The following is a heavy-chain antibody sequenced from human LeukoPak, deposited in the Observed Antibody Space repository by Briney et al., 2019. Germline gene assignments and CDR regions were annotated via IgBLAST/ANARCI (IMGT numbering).Heavy chain of an antibody. CDR3: ARDSMIVVVISTDYYYYGMDV. CDR2: ISAYNGNT. D-gene: IGHD3-22*01. Sequence: ASVKVYCKASGYTFTSYGISWVRQAPGQGLEWMGWISAYNGNTNYAQKLQGRVTMTTDTSTSTAYMELRSLRSDDTAVYYCARDSMIVVVISTDYYYYGMDVWSQGTTVTVSS. CDR1: GYTFTSYG. V-gene: IGHV1-18*01. J-gene: IGHJ6*02.